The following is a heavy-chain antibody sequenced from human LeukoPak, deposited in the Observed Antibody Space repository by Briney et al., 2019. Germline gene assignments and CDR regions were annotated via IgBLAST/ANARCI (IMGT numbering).Heavy chain of an antibody. CDR3: ARDSGYCSSTSCYAPPTPSGY. J-gene: IGHJ4*02. CDR1: GYTFTSYG. V-gene: IGHV1-18*01. Sequence: ASVKVSCKASGYTFTSYGISWVRQAPGQGLEWMGWISAYNGNTNYAQKLQGRVTMTTDTSTGTAYMELRSLRSDDTAVYYCARDSGYCSSTSCYAPPTPSGYWGQGTLVTVSS. CDR2: ISAYNGNT. D-gene: IGHD2-2*01.